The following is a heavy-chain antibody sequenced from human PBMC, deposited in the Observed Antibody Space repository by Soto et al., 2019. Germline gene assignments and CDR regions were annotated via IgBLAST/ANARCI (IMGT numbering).Heavy chain of an antibody. Sequence: AGGSLTLSYAASGFTFSSHGMHWVRQAPGKGLEWVALIFYDGSNKVYTDSVRGRFTISRDDSKNTLYLQMNSRRDEDMVVYYSTKDDTRGYFYIDYWGQGALGTGSS. CDR1: GFTFSSHG. CDR2: IFYDGSNK. V-gene: IGHV3-30*18. CDR3: TKDDTRGYFYIDY. D-gene: IGHD3-22*01. J-gene: IGHJ4*02.